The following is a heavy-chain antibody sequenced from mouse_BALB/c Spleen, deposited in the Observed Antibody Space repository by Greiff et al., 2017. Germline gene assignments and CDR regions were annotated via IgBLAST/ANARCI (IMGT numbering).Heavy chain of an antibody. V-gene: IGHV1S81*02. J-gene: IGHJ3*01. D-gene: IGHD2-3*01. CDR1: GYTFTSYY. CDR3: TRSVYDGYYVAY. Sequence: VQLQQSGAELVKPGASVKLSCKASGYTFTSYYMYWVKQRPGQGLEWIGEINPSNGGTNFNEKFKSKATLTVDKSSSTAYMQLSSLTSEDSAVYYCTRSVYDGYYVAYWGQGTLVTVSA. CDR2: INPSNGGT.